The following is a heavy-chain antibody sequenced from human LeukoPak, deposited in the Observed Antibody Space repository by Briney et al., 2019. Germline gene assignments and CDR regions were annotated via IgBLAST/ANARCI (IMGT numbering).Heavy chain of an antibody. CDR2: ISWNSGSI. CDR3: ARVRIAARLKYYFDY. Sequence: GGSLRLSCAASGFTFDDYAMHWVRQAPGKGLEWVSGISWNSGSIGYADSVKGRFTISRDNAKNSLYLQMNSLRAEDTAVYYCARVRIAARLKYYFDYWGQGTLVTVSS. V-gene: IGHV3-9*01. D-gene: IGHD6-6*01. J-gene: IGHJ4*02. CDR1: GFTFDDYA.